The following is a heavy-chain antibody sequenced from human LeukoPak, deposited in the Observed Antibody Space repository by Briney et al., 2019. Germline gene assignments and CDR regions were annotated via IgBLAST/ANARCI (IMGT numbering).Heavy chain of an antibody. CDR3: ARLYTIPAATILPAFDI. CDR1: GYTFTSYY. D-gene: IGHD2-2*01. Sequence: GALVKVSCKASGYTFTSYYMHWVRQAPGQGLEWMGIINPSGGSTSYAQKFQGRVTMTRDTSTSTVYMELSSLRSEDTAVYYCARLYTIPAATILPAFDIWGQGTMVTVSS. CDR2: INPSGGST. V-gene: IGHV1-46*01. J-gene: IGHJ3*02.